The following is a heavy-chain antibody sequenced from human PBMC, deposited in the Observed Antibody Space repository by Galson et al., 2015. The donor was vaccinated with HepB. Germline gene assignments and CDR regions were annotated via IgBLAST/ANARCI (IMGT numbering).Heavy chain of an antibody. J-gene: IGHJ6*02. D-gene: IGHD3-16*01. CDR2: IGGGGST. CDR1: GFTFNSYA. CDR3: AKGDVWGSAALNYGMDV. Sequence: SLRLSCAASGFTFNSYAMTWVRQAPGKGLEWVAAIGGGGSTSYAESVKGRFTISRDNSKNMVFLQMYSLRAEDTAVYYCAKGDVWGSAALNYGMDVWAKGPRSPSP. V-gene: IGHV3-23*01.